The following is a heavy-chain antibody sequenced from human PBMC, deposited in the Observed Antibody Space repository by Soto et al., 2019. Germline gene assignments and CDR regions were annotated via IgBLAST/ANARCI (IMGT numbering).Heavy chain of an antibody. D-gene: IGHD6-19*01. J-gene: IGHJ5*02. CDR3: ARHAAGWYLDP. Sequence: PSETLSLTCTVSRGSISSGTNYWAWIRQPPGKGLEWIANFYYSGRTFYNPSLKSRVTISLDTSKNQFSLKLRSVTAADAAVYYCARHAAGWYLDPWGQGTLTTVS. V-gene: IGHV4-39*01. CDR1: RGSISSGTNY. CDR2: FYYSGRT.